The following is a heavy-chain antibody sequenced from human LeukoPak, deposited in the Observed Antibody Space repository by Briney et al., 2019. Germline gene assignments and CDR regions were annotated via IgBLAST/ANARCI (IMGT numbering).Heavy chain of an antibody. CDR2: ISSSGRTI. CDR3: AIDLIVTNH. J-gene: IGHJ5*02. Sequence: PGGSLRLSCAASGFTFSHYNMNWVRQAPGKGLEWVSYISSSGRTIHYADSVKGRFTISRDNAKNSLYLQMNSLRDEDTAVYYCAIDLIVTNHWGQGTLVSVPS. CDR1: GFTFSHYN. V-gene: IGHV3-48*02. D-gene: IGHD5-18*01.